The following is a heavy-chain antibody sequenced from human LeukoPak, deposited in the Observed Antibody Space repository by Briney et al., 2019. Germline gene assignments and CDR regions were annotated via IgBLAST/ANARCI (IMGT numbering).Heavy chain of an antibody. V-gene: IGHV3-7*03. Sequence: GGSLRLSCAASGFTFGSYWMTWVGQAPGNGLEWVATIKHDGSEKYYVDSVKGRFTISRDNAKTSLFLQLNSLRAEDTAVYYCAAIHRDYWGQGTLVTVSS. J-gene: IGHJ4*02. CDR3: AAIHRDY. CDR2: IKHDGSEK. CDR1: GFTFGSYW.